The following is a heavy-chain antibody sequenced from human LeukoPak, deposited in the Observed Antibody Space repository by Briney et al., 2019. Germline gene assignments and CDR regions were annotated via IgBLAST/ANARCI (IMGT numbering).Heavy chain of an antibody. J-gene: IGHJ4*02. CDR3: ARDGRDGFIDY. CDR2: LNEDGSKR. CDR1: GFPFSSYW. Sequence: PGGSLRLSCAASGFPFSSYWMSWVRQAPGKGLEWVANLNEDGSKRYYVASVKGRFTISRDNAKNSLYLQINSLRVEDTAAYYCARDGRDGFIDYWGQGTLVTVFS. V-gene: IGHV3-7*01. D-gene: IGHD5-24*01.